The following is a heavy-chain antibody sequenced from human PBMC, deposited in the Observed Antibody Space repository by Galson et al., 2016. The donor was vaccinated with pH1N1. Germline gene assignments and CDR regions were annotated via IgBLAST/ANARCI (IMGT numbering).Heavy chain of an antibody. CDR1: GYTFSTYN. Sequence: SVKVSCKESGYTFSTYNMHWVRQAPGHGLEWMGWINPNSGDTKYAQNFQGRVTLTRDTSINTAYMELSSLTSDDTAVYYCATGSGNSWFDPWGQGTLVTVSS. CDR3: ATGSGNSWFDP. J-gene: IGHJ5*02. CDR2: INPNSGDT. D-gene: IGHD3-10*01. V-gene: IGHV1-2*02.